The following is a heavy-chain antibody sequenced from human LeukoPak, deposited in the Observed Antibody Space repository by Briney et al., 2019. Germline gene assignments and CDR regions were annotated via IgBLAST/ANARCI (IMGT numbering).Heavy chain of an antibody. D-gene: IGHD1-20*01. Sequence: PGGSLRLSCAASGFTFSSYAMHWVRQAPGKGLEWVAVISYDGSNKYYADSVKGRFTISRDNSKNTLYLQMNSLRAEDTAVYYCARANWNDPFDIWGQGILVTVSS. V-gene: IGHV3-30*04. CDR2: ISYDGSNK. CDR3: ARANWNDPFDI. J-gene: IGHJ3*02. CDR1: GFTFSSYA.